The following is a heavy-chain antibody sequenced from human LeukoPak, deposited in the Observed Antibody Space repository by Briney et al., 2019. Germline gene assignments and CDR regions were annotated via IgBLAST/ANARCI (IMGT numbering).Heavy chain of an antibody. D-gene: IGHD3-10*01. CDR3: ARTRDYYYYYMDV. J-gene: IGHJ6*03. CDR2: MSPNSGHT. CDR1: GYTFTNYD. V-gene: IGHV1-8*01. Sequence: GASVKVSCKASGYTFTNYDINWVRQATGQGLEWMGWMSPNSGHTVYAQKFQGRVTITRNTSISTAYMELSSLRSEDTAVYYCARTRDYYYYYMDVWGKGTTVTVSS.